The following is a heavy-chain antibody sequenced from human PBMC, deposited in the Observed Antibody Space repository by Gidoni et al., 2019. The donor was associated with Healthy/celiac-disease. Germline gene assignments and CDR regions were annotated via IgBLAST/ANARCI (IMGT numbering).Heavy chain of an antibody. V-gene: IGHV3-9*01. CDR1: GFTFVDYA. J-gene: IGHJ3*02. CDR2: ISWHSGSI. Sequence: EVQLVESGGGLVQPGRSLRLSCAASGFTFVDYAMHWVRQAPGQGREWVSGISWHSGSIGYADSVKGRFTISRDNAKNSLYLQMNSLRAEDTALYYCAKDKGSSIAAAGTDAFDIWGQGTMVTVSS. D-gene: IGHD6-13*01. CDR3: AKDKGSSIAAAGTDAFDI.